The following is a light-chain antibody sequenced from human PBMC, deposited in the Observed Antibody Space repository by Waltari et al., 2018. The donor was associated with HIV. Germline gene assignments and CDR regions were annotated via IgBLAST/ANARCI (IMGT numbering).Light chain of an antibody. Sequence: IQMTQSPSSLSASVGDRVTLTGRATQGISTSVAWYQQKPGEAPHLVIFRASGLQSGVPSRFSGSGSGTEFTLTIQDLQPEDSATYYCQQTADFPLTFGGGTKVEI. CDR1: QGISTS. CDR2: RAS. CDR3: QQTADFPLT. V-gene: IGKV1-12*01. J-gene: IGKJ4*01.